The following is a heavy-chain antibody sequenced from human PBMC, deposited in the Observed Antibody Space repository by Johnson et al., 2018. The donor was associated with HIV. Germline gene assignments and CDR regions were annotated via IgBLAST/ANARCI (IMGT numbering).Heavy chain of an antibody. CDR1: GFNFDDHG. J-gene: IGHJ3*02. CDR2: IKWNGGST. CDR3: ARDRGQRAPLCAFDI. V-gene: IGHV3-20*04. D-gene: IGHD3-10*01. Sequence: VQLVESGGGVVRPGGSLRLSCAASGFNFDDHGMSWVRQAPGKGLEWVSGIKWNGGSTGYADSVKGRFTISRDNAKNSLYLQMNSLRAEDTALYYCARDRGQRAPLCAFDIWGQGTMVTVSS.